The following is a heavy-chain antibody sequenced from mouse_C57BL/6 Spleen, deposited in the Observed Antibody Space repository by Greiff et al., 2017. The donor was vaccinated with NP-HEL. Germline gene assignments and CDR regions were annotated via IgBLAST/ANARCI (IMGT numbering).Heavy chain of an antibody. CDR1: GYTFTSYW. CDR2: IHPNSGST. CDR3: AKSRGPYWYFDV. V-gene: IGHV1-64*01. J-gene: IGHJ1*03. Sequence: QVQLQQSDAELVKPGASVKISCKASGYTFTSYWMHWVKQRPGQGLEWIGMIHPNSGSTNYNEKFKSKATLTVDKSSRTAYMQHSKLTSMDSAVYYCAKSRGPYWYFDVWGTGTTVTVSS.